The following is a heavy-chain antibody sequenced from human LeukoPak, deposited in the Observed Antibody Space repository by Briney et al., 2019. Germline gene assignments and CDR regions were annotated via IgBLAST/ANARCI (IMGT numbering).Heavy chain of an antibody. CDR1: GDSISSNSW. Sequence: SGTLSLTCVVSGDSISSNSWWGWVRQPPGKGLEWIGEINHSGSTNYNPSLKSRVTISVDTSKNQFSLKLSSVTAADTAVYYCARLFSSGYYPLDAFDIWGQGTMVTVSS. J-gene: IGHJ3*02. D-gene: IGHD3-22*01. CDR2: INHSGST. V-gene: IGHV4-4*02. CDR3: ARLFSSGYYPLDAFDI.